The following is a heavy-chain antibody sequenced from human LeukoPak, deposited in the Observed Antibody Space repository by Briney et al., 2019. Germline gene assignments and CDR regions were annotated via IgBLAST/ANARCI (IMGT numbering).Heavy chain of an antibody. CDR1: GFTFHTYG. Sequence: GGSLRLSCAASGFTFHTYGMNWVRQAPGKGLEWLSYIGPGPSHTYYADSVRGRFVISRGDAKSSLFLQMSSLRAEDTAVYYCARDYVTMAPDYGGLGTLVTVSS. CDR3: ARDYVTMAPDY. D-gene: IGHD3-3*01. CDR2: IGPGPSHT. J-gene: IGHJ4*02. V-gene: IGHV3-21*06.